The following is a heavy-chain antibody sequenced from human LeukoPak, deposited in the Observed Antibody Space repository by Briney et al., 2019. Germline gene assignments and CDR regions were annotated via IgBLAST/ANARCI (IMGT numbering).Heavy chain of an antibody. V-gene: IGHV3-30*04. CDR2: ISHDGSNK. CDR3: ARDLWFGELPNYFDY. D-gene: IGHD3-10*01. Sequence: GRSLRLSCAASGFTFSSYAMHWVRQAPGKGLEWVAVISHDGSNKYYADSVKGRFTISRDNSKNTLYLQMNSLRAEDTAVYYCARDLWFGELPNYFDYWGQGTLVTVSS. J-gene: IGHJ4*02. CDR1: GFTFSSYA.